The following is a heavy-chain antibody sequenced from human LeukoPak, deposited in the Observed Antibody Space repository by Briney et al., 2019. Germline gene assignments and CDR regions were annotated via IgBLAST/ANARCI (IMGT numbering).Heavy chain of an antibody. CDR3: ARDLRGIHDY. CDR2: INEDGRVT. D-gene: IGHD3-16*01. J-gene: IGHJ4*02. Sequence: GGSLRLSYTASGFTFSSYWVHWVRQSQEKRLVWVSRINEDGRVTDYADSVKGRFTISRDNARNTLYLQMHSLRVEDTAVYYCARDLRGIHDYWAREPWSPSPQ. CDR1: GFTFSSYW. V-gene: IGHV3-74*01.